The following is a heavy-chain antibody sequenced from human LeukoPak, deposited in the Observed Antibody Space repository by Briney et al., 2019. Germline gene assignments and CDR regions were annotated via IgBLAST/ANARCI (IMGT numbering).Heavy chain of an antibody. CDR2: IHHSGST. CDR1: DYSISVGYY. Sequence: PSETLSLTCTVSDYSISVGYYWGWIRQPPGKGLEWIGSIHHSGSTYYNPSLKSRVTISVDTSKNHFSLKLRSVTAADTAVYYCARVLGIAAARRFDYWGQGTLVTVSS. V-gene: IGHV4-38-2*02. J-gene: IGHJ4*02. CDR3: ARVLGIAAARRFDY. D-gene: IGHD6-13*01.